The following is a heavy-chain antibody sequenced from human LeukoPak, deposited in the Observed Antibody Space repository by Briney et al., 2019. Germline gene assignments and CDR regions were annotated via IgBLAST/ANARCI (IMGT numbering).Heavy chain of an antibody. CDR2: VSGSGGST. Sequence: PGGSLRLSCAASGFTFSSYAMSWVRQSPRKGLEWVSAVSGSGGSTYYADSVKGRFTISRDNSKNTLYLQMNSLRAEDTAVYYCAKDCSSTSCYDAFDIWGQGTMVTVSS. D-gene: IGHD2-2*01. CDR3: AKDCSSTSCYDAFDI. V-gene: IGHV3-23*01. J-gene: IGHJ3*02. CDR1: GFTFSSYA.